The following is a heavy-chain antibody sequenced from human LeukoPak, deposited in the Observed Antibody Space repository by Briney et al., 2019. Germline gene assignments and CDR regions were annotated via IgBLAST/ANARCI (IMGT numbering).Heavy chain of an antibody. J-gene: IGHJ4*02. D-gene: IGHD2-21*02. CDR1: GFTFSSYG. CDR3: AKDRGGDCYACFDY. V-gene: IGHV3-30*02. Sequence: GGSLRLSCAASGFTFSSYGMHWVRQAPGKGLEWVAFIRYDGSNKYYAGSVKGRFTISRDNSKNTLYPQMNSLRAEDTAVYYCAKDRGGDCYACFDYWGQGTLVTVSS. CDR2: IRYDGSNK.